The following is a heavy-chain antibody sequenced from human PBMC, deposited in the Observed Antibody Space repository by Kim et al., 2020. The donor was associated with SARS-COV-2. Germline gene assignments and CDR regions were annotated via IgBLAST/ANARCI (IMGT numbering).Heavy chain of an antibody. CDR2: IIPIFGTA. J-gene: IGHJ5*02. V-gene: IGHV1-69*13. Sequence: SVKVSCKASGGTFSSYAISWVRQAPGQGLEWMGGIIPIFGTANYAQKFQGRVTITADESTSTAYMELSSLRSEDTAVYYCAILSWYLQILHNWFDPWGQGTLVTVSS. D-gene: IGHD6-13*01. CDR1: GGTFSSYA. CDR3: AILSWYLQILHNWFDP.